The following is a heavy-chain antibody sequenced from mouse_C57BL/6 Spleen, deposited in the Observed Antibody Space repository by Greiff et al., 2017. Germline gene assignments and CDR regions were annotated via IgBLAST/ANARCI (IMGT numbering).Heavy chain of an antibody. CDR1: GYTFTSYW. V-gene: IGHV1-55*01. CDR2: IYPGSGSP. CDR3: AREGDYYYGSRYDGIAY. J-gene: IGHJ3*01. Sequence: QVQLQQPGAELVKPGASVKMSCKASGYTFTSYWITWVKQRPGQGLEWIGDIYPGSGSPNYNEKFKSKATLTVDTSSSTAYMQLSSLTSEDSAVYYCAREGDYYYGSRYDGIAYWGQGTLVTVSA. D-gene: IGHD1-1*01.